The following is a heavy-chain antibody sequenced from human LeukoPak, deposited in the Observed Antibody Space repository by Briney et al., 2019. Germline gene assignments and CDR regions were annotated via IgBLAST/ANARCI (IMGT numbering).Heavy chain of an antibody. Sequence: QSGRSLRLSCTASGFTFSDYGVNWFRQAAGKGLEWVAFIRSKPYGATTEYAASVKGRFSISRDDSTSIVYLQMNSLKTEDTALYYCSRTRISGIDGFDIWGQGTMVTVSS. CDR2: IRSKPYGATT. CDR3: SRTRISGIDGFDI. V-gene: IGHV3-49*03. D-gene: IGHD2-15*01. J-gene: IGHJ3*02. CDR1: GFTFSDYG.